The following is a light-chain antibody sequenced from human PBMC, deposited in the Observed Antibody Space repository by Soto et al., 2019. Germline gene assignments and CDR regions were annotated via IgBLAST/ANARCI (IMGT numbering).Light chain of an antibody. V-gene: IGKV3-20*01. CDR2: GAS. J-gene: IGKJ1*01. CDR1: QSVSSSY. Sequence: IVLTQSPGIVSLSPGERATLSCKASQSVSSSYLAWFQQKPGQAPRLLIDGASTRASGIPYRFSGSGAGTDVTLTISRLEPEDFAVYFCQQYDSSPRTFGQGTKVEFK. CDR3: QQYDSSPRT.